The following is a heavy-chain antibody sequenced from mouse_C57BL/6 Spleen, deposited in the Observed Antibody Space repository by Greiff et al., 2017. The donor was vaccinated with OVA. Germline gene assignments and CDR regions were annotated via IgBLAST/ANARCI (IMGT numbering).Heavy chain of an antibody. CDR1: GFTFSSYG. CDR3: ARHEGDDYGVLDY. Sequence: EVMLVESGGDLVKPGGSLKLSCAASGFTFSSYGMSWVRQTPDKRLEWVATISSGGSYTYYPDSVKGRFTISRDNAKNTLYLQMSSLKSEDTAMYYCARHEGDDYGVLDYWGQGTTLTVSS. D-gene: IGHD2-4*01. J-gene: IGHJ2*01. V-gene: IGHV5-6*02. CDR2: ISSGGSYT.